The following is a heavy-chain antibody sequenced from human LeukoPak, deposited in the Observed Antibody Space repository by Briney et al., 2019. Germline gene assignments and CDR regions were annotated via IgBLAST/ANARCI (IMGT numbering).Heavy chain of an antibody. J-gene: IGHJ4*02. CDR3: AKAPYDSSGYYYFDY. CDR2: ISGSGGST. V-gene: IGHV3-23*01. Sequence: GGSLRLSCAASGFTFSNYWMTWVRQGPGKGLEWVSAISGSGGSTYYADSVKGRFTISRDNSKNTLYLQMNSLRAEDTAVYYCAKAPYDSSGYYYFDYWGQGTLVTVSS. CDR1: GFTFSNYW. D-gene: IGHD3-22*01.